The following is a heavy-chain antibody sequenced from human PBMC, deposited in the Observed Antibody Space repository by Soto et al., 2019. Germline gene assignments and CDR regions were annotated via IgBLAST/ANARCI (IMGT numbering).Heavy chain of an antibody. V-gene: IGHV3-9*01. CDR2: ISWNSGDI. Sequence: EVQLVESGGGSVQPGRSLRLSCAASGFSIDDYGMHWVRQGPGKGLEWVSGISWNSGDIYYADSVKGRFTISRDNAKRSLYLQMNSLRTEDTALYYCVKDNDLDRDGPFDYWGQGILLTVSS. CDR1: GFSIDDYG. D-gene: IGHD2-2*03. J-gene: IGHJ4*02. CDR3: VKDNDLDRDGPFDY.